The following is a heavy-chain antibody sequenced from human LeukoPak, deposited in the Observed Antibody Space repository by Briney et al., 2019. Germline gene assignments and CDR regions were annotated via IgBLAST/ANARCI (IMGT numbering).Heavy chain of an antibody. J-gene: IGHJ6*03. CDR3: ARVLDIGSSWPYYYYYMDV. CDR2: IYYSGST. V-gene: IGHV4-59*01. D-gene: IGHD6-13*01. CDR1: GGSISSYY. Sequence: SETLSLTCTVSGGSISSYYWSWIRQPPGKGLEWIGYIYYSGSTNCNPSLTSRVTISVDTSKNQFSLKLSSVTAADTAVYYCARVLDIGSSWPYYYYYMDVWGKGTTVTVS.